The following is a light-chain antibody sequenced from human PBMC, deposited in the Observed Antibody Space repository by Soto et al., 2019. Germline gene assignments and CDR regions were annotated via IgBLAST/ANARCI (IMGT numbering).Light chain of an antibody. CDR3: QQHNNGNTLK. CDR1: QSVSSN. CDR2: GAS. Sequence: EIALTQTPSTLWPSTVYTATLSFRSSQSVSSNLARYQQKPGQAPRLLIYGASTRATGIPARFSGSGSGTEFTLTISSLQSEDCAVYYSQQHNNGNTLKFGQGTRLEIK. J-gene: IGKJ5*01. V-gene: IGKV3-15*01.